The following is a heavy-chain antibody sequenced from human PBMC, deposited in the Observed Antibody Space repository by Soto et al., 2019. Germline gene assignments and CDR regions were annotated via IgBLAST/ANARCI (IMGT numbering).Heavy chain of an antibody. D-gene: IGHD3-22*01. CDR3: ARAGSLYYDSSGYYHAAFDI. V-gene: IGHV1-69*13. Sequence: SVKVSCKASGGTFSSYAINWVRQAPGQGLEWMGGVIPIFGTANYAQKFQGRVTITADESTSTAYMELSSLRSEDTAVYYCARAGSLYYDSSGYYHAAFDIWGQGTMVTVSS. CDR1: GGTFSSYA. CDR2: VIPIFGTA. J-gene: IGHJ3*02.